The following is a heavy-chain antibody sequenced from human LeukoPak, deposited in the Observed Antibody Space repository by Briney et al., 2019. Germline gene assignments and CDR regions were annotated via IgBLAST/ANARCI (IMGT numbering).Heavy chain of an antibody. D-gene: IGHD3-22*01. J-gene: IGHJ4*02. CDR3: ARETNHYYDSSGYYYI. CDR2: ISSSSSYI. V-gene: IGHV3-21*01. Sequence: GGSLRLSCTASGFSFSDAWFNWVRQAPGKGLEWVSSISSSSSYIYYADSVKGRFTISRDNAKNSLYLQMNSLRAEDTAVYYCARETNHYYDSSGYYYIGGQGTLVTVSS. CDR1: GFSFSDAW.